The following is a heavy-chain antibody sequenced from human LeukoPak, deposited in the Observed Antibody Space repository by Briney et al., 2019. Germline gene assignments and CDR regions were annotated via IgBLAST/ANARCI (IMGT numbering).Heavy chain of an antibody. Sequence: GGSLRLSCAASGFIFRSYSMNWVRQAPGKGLEWVSFISTSSDTIYYADSVKGRFTTSRDNAKNSVYLQMNSLRAEDTAVYYCARAATYNWNDVNYWGQGTLVTVSS. CDR3: ARAATYNWNDVNY. V-gene: IGHV3-48*04. CDR1: GFIFRSYS. D-gene: IGHD1-20*01. J-gene: IGHJ4*02. CDR2: ISTSSDTI.